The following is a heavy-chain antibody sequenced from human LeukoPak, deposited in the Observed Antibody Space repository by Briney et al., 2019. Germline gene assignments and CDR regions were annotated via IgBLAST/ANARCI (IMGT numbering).Heavy chain of an antibody. CDR3: ARDRDYVPDY. CDR1: GFTFNSHW. V-gene: IGHV3-74*01. J-gene: IGHJ4*02. CDR2: ISSDGTST. D-gene: IGHD4/OR15-4a*01. Sequence: PGGSLRLSCAASGFTFNSHWMHWVRQTPGKGLVWVSRISSDGTSTTYADSVKGRFAISRDNAKNTLFLQMNSLRVEDTAVYFCARDRDYVPDYWGQGTLVTVSS.